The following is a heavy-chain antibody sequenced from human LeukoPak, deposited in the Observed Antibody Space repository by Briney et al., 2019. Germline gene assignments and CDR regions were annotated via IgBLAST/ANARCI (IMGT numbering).Heavy chain of an antibody. CDR1: GFTFRTYG. CDR3: AKDMDTAMVPLLYFDY. CDR2: IRYDGNYK. Sequence: GGSLRLSCAASGFTFRTYGMHWVRQAPGKGLEWVAFIRYDGNYKWYTDSVKGRFTISRDNSKNTLYLQMNSLRAEDTAVYYCAKDMDTAMVPLLYFDYWGQGALVTVSS. J-gene: IGHJ4*01. V-gene: IGHV3-30*02. D-gene: IGHD5-18*01.